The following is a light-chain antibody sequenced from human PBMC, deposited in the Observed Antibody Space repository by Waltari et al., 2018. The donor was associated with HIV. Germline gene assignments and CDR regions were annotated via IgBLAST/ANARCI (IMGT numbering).Light chain of an antibody. Sequence: QAVLTQPPSLSASPGASASLTCTLRSGITVGAYWIYWYQQQPGSPPQFLLRYKSDSDKYQGSGVPSRFSGSKDASVNAGILFISGLQSEDEADYYCMIWHSDTVIIGGGTKLTVL. CDR1: SGITVGAYW. CDR2: YKSDSDK. CDR3: MIWHSDTVI. V-gene: IGLV5-45*01. J-gene: IGLJ2*01.